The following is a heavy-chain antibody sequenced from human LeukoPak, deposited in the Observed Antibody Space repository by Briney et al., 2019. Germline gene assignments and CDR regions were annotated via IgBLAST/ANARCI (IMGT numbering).Heavy chain of an antibody. D-gene: IGHD3-10*01. V-gene: IGHV3-23*01. CDR3: AKSLGGDYGSGSYYVVFDS. CDR2: ISGSGSIT. CDR1: GFTFNNYA. J-gene: IGHJ4*02. Sequence: GGSLRLSCVSSGFTFNNYAMNWVRQAPGKGLEWVSSISGSGSITYYADSVKGRFTISRDASKNTLWLQMNSLRVDDTALYYCAKSLGGDYGSGSYYVVFDSWGQGTLVTVSS.